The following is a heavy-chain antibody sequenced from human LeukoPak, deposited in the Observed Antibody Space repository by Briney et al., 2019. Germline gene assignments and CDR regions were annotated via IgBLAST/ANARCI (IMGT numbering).Heavy chain of an antibody. V-gene: IGHV4-30-4*01. Sequence: PSQTQSLTCTVSGGSISRGDYYWSWIRQPPGKGLEWIGYIYYSGSTYYNPSLKSRVTISVDTSKNQFSLKLSSVTAADTAVYYCARVREDYGGNGDYFDYWGQGTLVTVSS. CDR3: ARVREDYGGNGDYFDY. J-gene: IGHJ4*02. D-gene: IGHD4-23*01. CDR2: IYYSGST. CDR1: GGSISRGDYY.